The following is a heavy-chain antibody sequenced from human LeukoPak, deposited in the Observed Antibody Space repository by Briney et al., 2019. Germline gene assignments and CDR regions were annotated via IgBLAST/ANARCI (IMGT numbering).Heavy chain of an antibody. CDR1: GYSFTTYA. D-gene: IGHD6-13*01. J-gene: IGHJ4*02. V-gene: IGHV1-18*01. CDR3: ARQYSSSLYYFDY. CDR2: ISVYNGKT. Sequence: ASVKVSCKASGYSFTTYAISWVRQAPGQGLEWMGWISVYNGKTTYAQYLHDRVTMTTNTSTSTAYVELRSLRSDDTAVYYCARQYSSSLYYFDYWGQGTLVTVSS.